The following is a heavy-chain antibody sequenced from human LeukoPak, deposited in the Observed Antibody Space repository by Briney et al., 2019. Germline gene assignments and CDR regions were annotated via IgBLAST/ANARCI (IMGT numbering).Heavy chain of an antibody. CDR1: GITFSSYA. J-gene: IGHJ4*02. D-gene: IGHD5-18*01. CDR2: ISYDGSNK. CDR3: ASTDTAMVPPDY. V-gene: IGHV3-30*04. Sequence: GGSLRLSCAASGITFSSYAMHWVRQAPGKGLEWVAVISYDGSNKYYADSVKGRFTISRDNSKNTLYLQMNSLRAEDTAVYYCASTDTAMVPPDYWGQGTLVTVSS.